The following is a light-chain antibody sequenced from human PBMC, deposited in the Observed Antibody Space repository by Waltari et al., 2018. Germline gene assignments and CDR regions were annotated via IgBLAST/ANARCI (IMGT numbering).Light chain of an antibody. Sequence: QSALTQPASVSGSPGQSITISCTGDRSNIGNYKLISGYQLSPGIAPNLVMFEVKKRPSGASIRFAGAKSGNTASLTISGFQADDEVDYYCCSDAGGGSLICGGGTKLTV. CDR2: EVK. V-gene: IGLV2-23*02. CDR3: CSDAGGGSLI. J-gene: IGLJ2*01. CDR1: RSNIGNYKL.